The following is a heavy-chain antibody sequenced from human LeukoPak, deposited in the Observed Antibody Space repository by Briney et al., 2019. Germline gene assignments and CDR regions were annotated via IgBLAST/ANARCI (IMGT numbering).Heavy chain of an antibody. V-gene: IGHV1-69*05. J-gene: IGHJ4*02. D-gene: IGHD5-24*01. CDR1: GGTFSSYA. CDR3: AKDQEHGYKGNDLYYFDY. Sequence: SVKVSCKASGGTFSSYAISWVRQAPGQGLEWMGGIIPIFGTANYAQKFQGRVTITTDESTSTAYMELSSLRSEDTAVYYCAKDQEHGYKGNDLYYFDYWGQGTLVTASS. CDR2: IIPIFGTA.